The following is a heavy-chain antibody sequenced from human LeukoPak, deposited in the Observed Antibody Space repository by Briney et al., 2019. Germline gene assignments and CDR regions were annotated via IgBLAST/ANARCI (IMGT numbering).Heavy chain of an antibody. CDR1: GFTFSDHA. Sequence: GGSLRLSXAXSGFTFSDHALTWVRQAPGKGLEWVSSISSTSSYIYYGDSVRGRFTISRDNAKNSLYLQMNSLRVEDTAVYYCTSIRGFSAYNPGYWGQGTLVTVSS. CDR3: TSIRGFSAYNPGY. CDR2: ISSTSSYI. V-gene: IGHV3-21*01. D-gene: IGHD5-12*01. J-gene: IGHJ4*02.